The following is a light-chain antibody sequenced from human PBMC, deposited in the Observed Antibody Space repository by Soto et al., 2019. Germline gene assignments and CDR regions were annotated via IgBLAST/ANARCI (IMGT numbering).Light chain of an antibody. J-gene: IGKJ1*01. Sequence: EILMTQSTATLSVSPGERATLSCRASESVSSNLAWYQQKPGQAPRLLIYGASTRATGIPARISGSGSGTEFTLTISSLQSEDFAVYYCQQYNQWRTFGQGTKVDIK. CDR2: GAS. V-gene: IGKV3-15*01. CDR3: QQYNQWRT. CDR1: ESVSSN.